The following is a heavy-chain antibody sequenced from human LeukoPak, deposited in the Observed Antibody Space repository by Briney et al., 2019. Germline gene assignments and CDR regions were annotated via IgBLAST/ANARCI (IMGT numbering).Heavy chain of an antibody. Sequence: SETLSLTCTVSGGSISGYYWSWIRQPPGKGLEWIGYIYYSGSTNYNPSLKSRVTISVDTSKNQFSLKLSSVTAADTAVYYCARRLGGTSTGFNYWGQGTLVTVSS. J-gene: IGHJ4*02. CDR1: GGSISGYY. V-gene: IGHV4-59*08. CDR2: IYYSGST. CDR3: ARRLGGTSTGFNY. D-gene: IGHD2-2*01.